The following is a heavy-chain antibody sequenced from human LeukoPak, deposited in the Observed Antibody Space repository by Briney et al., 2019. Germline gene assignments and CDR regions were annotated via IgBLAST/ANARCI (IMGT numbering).Heavy chain of an antibody. CDR3: ARHVKAVAGMSGSYGMDV. CDR1: GYSFTSYW. CDR2: MYPGDSDT. Sequence: GESLKISCKGSGYSFTSYWIGWVRQMPGKGLEWMGIMYPGDSDTRYSPSFQGQVTISADKSINTAYLQWSSLKASDTAMYYSARHVKAVAGMSGSYGMDVWGQGTTVTVSS. J-gene: IGHJ6*02. V-gene: IGHV5-51*01. D-gene: IGHD6-19*01.